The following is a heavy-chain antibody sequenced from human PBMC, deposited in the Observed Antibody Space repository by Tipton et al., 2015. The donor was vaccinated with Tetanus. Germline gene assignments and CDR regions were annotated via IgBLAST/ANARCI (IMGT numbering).Heavy chain of an antibody. CDR1: GVSIRNGGYS. CDR3: ARAPYNSPGKYYFDF. V-gene: IGHV4-30-2*01. D-gene: IGHD1-1*01. CDR2: TYHTGGT. Sequence: TLSLTCAVSGVSIRNGGYSWSWIRQPAGKGLEWIGYTYHTGGTYYNPSLKSRVTTSVDRSNNQFSLRLTSVTAADTAVYYCARAPYNSPGKYYFDFWGQGTLVTVSS. J-gene: IGHJ4*02.